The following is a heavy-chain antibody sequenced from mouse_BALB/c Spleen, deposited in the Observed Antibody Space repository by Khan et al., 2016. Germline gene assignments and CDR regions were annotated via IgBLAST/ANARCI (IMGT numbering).Heavy chain of an antibody. D-gene: IGHD1-1*01. CDR2: ISYSGTT. J-gene: IGHJ3*01. V-gene: IGHV3-2*02. CDR3: TTRHYYGSSSFAY. Sequence: EVQLQESGPGLVRPSQSLSLTCTVTGYSITSDYAWNWIRQFPGKKLEWMSYISYSGTTSYNPSLKSRVSITLDTSKNQFFLQLTSVTTDDTTTYYCTTRHYYGSSSFAYWGQGTLVTVSA. CDR1: GYSITSDYA.